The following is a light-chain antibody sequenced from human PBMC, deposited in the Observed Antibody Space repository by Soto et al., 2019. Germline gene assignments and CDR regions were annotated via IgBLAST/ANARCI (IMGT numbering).Light chain of an antibody. V-gene: IGKV1-39*01. CDR2: TTS. Sequence: DIKMRQSPSSLSASVGDTVTITCRPSQSISTYLNWYQQKPGKAPNLLIYTTSSLHSGVPSRFSGSGSGTDFTLTISSLQPEDFATYYCQQSYSTPITFGQGTRPAI. J-gene: IGKJ5*01. CDR1: QSISTY. CDR3: QQSYSTPIT.